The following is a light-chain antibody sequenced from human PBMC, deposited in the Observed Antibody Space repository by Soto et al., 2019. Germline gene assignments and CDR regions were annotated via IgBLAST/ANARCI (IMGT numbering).Light chain of an antibody. Sequence: EILMTQSPATLSVSPGERATLSCRASQSVSTNLAWYQQRPGQTPRLLIYGASTRATGVPARFSGSGSGTEFTLTISSLQSEDFAVYYCQQHSHWPPWTFGQGTRVEIQ. CDR1: QSVSTN. J-gene: IGKJ1*01. CDR2: GAS. V-gene: IGKV3-15*01. CDR3: QQHSHWPPWT.